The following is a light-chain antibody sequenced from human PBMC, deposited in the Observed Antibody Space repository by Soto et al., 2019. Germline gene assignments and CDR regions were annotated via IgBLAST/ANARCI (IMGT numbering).Light chain of an antibody. CDR3: LQDSSYPWT. J-gene: IGKJ1*01. CDR2: AAS. CDR1: QGIRNA. V-gene: IGKV1-6*01. Sequence: AIQMTQSPSSLSASVGDRVTITCRASQGIRNALGWYQQKPGKAPKLLIYAASNLQSEVPSRFSGTGSGTDFTLTISSLQPEDFATYYCLQDSSYPWTFGQGTKVEIK.